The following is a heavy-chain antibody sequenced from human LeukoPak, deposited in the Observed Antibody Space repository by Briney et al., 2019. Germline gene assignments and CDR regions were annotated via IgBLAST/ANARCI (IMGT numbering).Heavy chain of an antibody. CDR1: GGSISTYY. V-gene: IGHV4-59*01. D-gene: IGHD5-12*01. CDR3: ARDGYSGNDGL. J-gene: IGHJ4*02. Sequence: PSETLSLTCTVSGGSISTYYWSWIRQPPGKGLEWIGYIYHSGSTKYNPSLKSRVTISVDASKNQFSLKLSSVTAADTAVYYCARDGYSGNDGLWGQGTLVTVSS. CDR2: IYHSGST.